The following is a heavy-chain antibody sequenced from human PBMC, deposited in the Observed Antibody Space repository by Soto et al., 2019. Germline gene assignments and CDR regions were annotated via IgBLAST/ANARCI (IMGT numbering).Heavy chain of an antibody. J-gene: IGHJ4*02. D-gene: IGHD6-19*01. V-gene: IGHV3-30-3*01. CDR1: GFTFSSYA. Sequence: QVQLVESGGGVVQPGRSLRLSCAASGFTFSSYAMHWVRQAPGKGLEWVADISYDGSNKYYVDSVKGRFTISRDNSKNALYLRMNSLRAEDTAVYYCARDPFPNAVAGFFDYWGQGTLVTVSS. CDR2: ISYDGSNK. CDR3: ARDPFPNAVAGFFDY.